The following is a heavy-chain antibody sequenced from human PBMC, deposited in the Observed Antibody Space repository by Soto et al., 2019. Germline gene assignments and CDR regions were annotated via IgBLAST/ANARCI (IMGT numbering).Heavy chain of an antibody. D-gene: IGHD6-6*01. CDR2: IYYSGST. CDR3: ARVEYSSSPGVFYYYGMDV. Sequence: SETLSLTCTVSGGSISSGGYYWSWIRQHPGKGLEWIGYIYYSGSTYYNPSLKSRVTISVDTSKNQFPLKLSSVTAADTAVYYCARVEYSSSPGVFYYYGMDVWGQGTTVTVSS. J-gene: IGHJ6*02. V-gene: IGHV4-31*03. CDR1: GGSISSGGYY.